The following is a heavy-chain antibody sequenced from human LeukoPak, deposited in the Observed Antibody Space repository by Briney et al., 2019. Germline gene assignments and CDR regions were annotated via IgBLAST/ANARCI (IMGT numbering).Heavy chain of an antibody. CDR1: GFTFSSYW. D-gene: IGHD3-22*01. CDR2: IKQDGGVK. Sequence: GGSLSLSCAASGFTFSSYWMVWVRQAPGRGGEWVANIKQDGGVKYYVDSVKGRFTISRDNAKNSLYLQMNSLRAEDTAVYYCARQDSSGYLSPPDYWGQGNLVTVSS. CDR3: ARQDSSGYLSPPDY. V-gene: IGHV3-7*01. J-gene: IGHJ4*02.